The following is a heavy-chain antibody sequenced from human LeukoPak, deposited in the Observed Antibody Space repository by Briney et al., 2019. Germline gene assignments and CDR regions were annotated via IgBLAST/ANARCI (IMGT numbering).Heavy chain of an antibody. CDR2: IIPIFGTA. CDR3: ARDVESRYYYDTRGAFDI. Sequence: SVKVSCKASGYTFTSYYMHWVRQAPGQGLEWMGGIIPIFGTANYAQKFQGRVTITADESTSTAYMELSSLRSEDTAVYYCARDVESRYYYDTRGAFDIWGQGTMVTVSS. D-gene: IGHD3-22*01. J-gene: IGHJ3*02. CDR1: GYTFTSYY. V-gene: IGHV1-69*13.